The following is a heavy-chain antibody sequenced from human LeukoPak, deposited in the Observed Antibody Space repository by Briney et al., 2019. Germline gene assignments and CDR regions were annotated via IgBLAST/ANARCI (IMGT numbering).Heavy chain of an antibody. J-gene: IGHJ6*02. V-gene: IGHV3-15*01. Sequence: PGGSLRLSCAASGFTFSNAWMNWGRQAPGKGLEWVGRIKSKTDGGTPDYAAPVKGRFTISRDDSQNTLYLQMNSLTTEDTAVYYCTTASDYGNYYYGMDVWGQGTTVTVSS. CDR3: TTASDYGNYYYGMDV. D-gene: IGHD4-17*01. CDR2: IKSKTDGGTP. CDR1: GFTFSNAW.